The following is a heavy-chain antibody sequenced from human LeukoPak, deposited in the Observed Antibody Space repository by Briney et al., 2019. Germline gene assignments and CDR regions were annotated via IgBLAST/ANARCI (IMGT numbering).Heavy chain of an antibody. CDR2: ISGSGDIT. Sequence: PGGSLRLSCAASGFTFSNYAVSWVRQAPGTGLEWVSTISGSGDITYYADSVKGRFTISRDNSKNTLFLQMISLRAEDTAVYYCAKGGINYLYFGDPDVWGQGTTVTVSS. CDR3: AKGGINYLYFGDPDV. D-gene: IGHD1-14*01. CDR1: GFTFSNYA. V-gene: IGHV3-23*01. J-gene: IGHJ6*02.